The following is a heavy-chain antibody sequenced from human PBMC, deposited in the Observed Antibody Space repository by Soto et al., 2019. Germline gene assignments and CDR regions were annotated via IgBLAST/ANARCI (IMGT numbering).Heavy chain of an antibody. CDR3: ARVDTAMVTPAFDI. D-gene: IGHD5-18*01. V-gene: IGHV1-18*01. CDR2: ISAYNGNT. CDR1: GYTFTSYG. J-gene: IGHJ3*02. Sequence: ASVKVSCKASGYTFTSYGISWVRQAPGQGLEWMGWISAYNGNTNYAQKLQGRVTMTTDTSTSTAYMELRSLRSDDTAVYYCARVDTAMVTPAFDIWGQGTMVPSPQ.